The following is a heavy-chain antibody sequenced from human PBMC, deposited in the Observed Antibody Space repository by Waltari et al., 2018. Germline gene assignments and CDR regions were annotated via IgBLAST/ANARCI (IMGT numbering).Heavy chain of an antibody. CDR2: IVLGSGNT. Sequence: QMQLVQSGPEVKKPGTSVEVSCKAFGFPFSTSAVQWVRQARGQRLEWIGWIVLGSGNTNHAQKFQERVTITRDMSTSTAYMELSSLRSEDTAVYFCAALDITRNYLFLDHWGQGTLVTVSS. D-gene: IGHD1-7*01. J-gene: IGHJ4*02. V-gene: IGHV1-58*01. CDR3: AALDITRNYLFLDH. CDR1: GFPFSTSA.